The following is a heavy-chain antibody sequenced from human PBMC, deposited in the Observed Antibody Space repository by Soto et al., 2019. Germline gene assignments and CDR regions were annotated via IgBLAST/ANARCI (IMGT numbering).Heavy chain of an antibody. CDR3: ANMDGLNSFWSGYNY. D-gene: IGHD3-3*01. CDR2: ISGSGGST. Sequence: EVQLLESGGGLVQPGGSLRLSCAASGFTFSSYAMSWVRQAPGKVLEWVSAISGSGGSTYYADSVKGRFTISRDNSKNTLYLQMNSLRAEDTAVYYCANMDGLNSFWSGYNYWGQGTLVTVSS. J-gene: IGHJ4*02. CDR1: GFTFSSYA. V-gene: IGHV3-23*01.